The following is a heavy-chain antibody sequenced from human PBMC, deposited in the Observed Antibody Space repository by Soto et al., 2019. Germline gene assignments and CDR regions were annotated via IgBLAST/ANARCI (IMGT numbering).Heavy chain of an antibody. CDR1: GGSISSYY. D-gene: IGHD2-2*01. CDR2: IYYSGST. V-gene: IGHV4-59*01. Sequence: SETLSLTCTVSGGSISSYYWSWIRQPPGKGLEWIGYIYYSGSTNYNPSLKSRVTISVDTSKNQFSLKLSSVTAADTAVYYCVRAAVPRPDYYYYMDVWGKGTTVTVSS. CDR3: VRAAVPRPDYYYYMDV. J-gene: IGHJ6*03.